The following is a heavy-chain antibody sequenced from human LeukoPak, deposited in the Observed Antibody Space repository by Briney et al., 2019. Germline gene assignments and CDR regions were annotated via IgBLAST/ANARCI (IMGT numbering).Heavy chain of an antibody. CDR1: GGSISSSNW. D-gene: IGHD2-2*01. CDR3: ASSRVEYQLLEWAPAYYFDY. V-gene: IGHV4-4*02. J-gene: IGHJ4*02. Sequence: PSGTLSLTCAVSGGSISSSNWWSWVRQPPGKGLEWIGEIYHSGSTNYNPSLKSRVTMSVDTSKNQFSLKLSSVTAADTAVYYCASSRVEYQLLEWAPAYYFDYWGQGTLVTVSS. CDR2: IYHSGST.